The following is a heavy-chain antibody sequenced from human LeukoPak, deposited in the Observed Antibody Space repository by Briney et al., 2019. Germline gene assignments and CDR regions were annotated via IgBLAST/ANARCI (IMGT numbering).Heavy chain of an antibody. Sequence: ASVKVSCKASGYTFTSYGISWVRQAPGQGLEWMGRINPNSGGTNYAQKFQGRVTMTRDTSISTAYMELSRLRSDDTAVYYCARYITVGATYQHFDYWGQGTLVTVSS. V-gene: IGHV1-2*06. CDR3: ARYITVGATYQHFDY. CDR1: GYTFTSYG. D-gene: IGHD1-26*01. J-gene: IGHJ4*02. CDR2: INPNSGGT.